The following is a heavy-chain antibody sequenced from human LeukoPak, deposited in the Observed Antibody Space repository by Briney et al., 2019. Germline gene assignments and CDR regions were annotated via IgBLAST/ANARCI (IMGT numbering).Heavy chain of an antibody. CDR1: GYTFTSYG. CDR3: ATSSTGYSSRGAAFDI. J-gene: IGHJ3*02. CDR2: ISADNGNT. Sequence: ASVKVSCKTSGYTFTSYGISWVRQAPGQGLEWMGWISADNGNTKYAQKLQGRVIMTTDTSTSTAYMELRSLRSEDTAVYYCATSSTGYSSRGAAFDIWGQGTMVTVSS. V-gene: IGHV1-18*01. D-gene: IGHD6-13*01.